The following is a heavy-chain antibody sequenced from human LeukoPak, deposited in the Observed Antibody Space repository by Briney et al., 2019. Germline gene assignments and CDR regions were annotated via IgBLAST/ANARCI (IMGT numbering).Heavy chain of an antibody. CDR2: IDGGGSDT. Sequence: GGSLRLSCGASGFIFNTYWMHWVRQAPGKGLVWVSRIDGGGSDTKYADSVKGRFTISRDNAKNTLYLQMDSLRAEDTAVYYCAGGPATTSQRTLGYWGQGTLVTVSS. V-gene: IGHV3-74*03. CDR1: GFIFNTYW. D-gene: IGHD4-17*01. J-gene: IGHJ4*02. CDR3: AGGPATTSQRTLGY.